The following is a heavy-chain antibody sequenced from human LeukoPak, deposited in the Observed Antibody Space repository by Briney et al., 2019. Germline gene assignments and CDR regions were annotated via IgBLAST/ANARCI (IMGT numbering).Heavy chain of an antibody. CDR2: ISSSSSYI. V-gene: IGHV3-21*01. D-gene: IGHD3-10*01. Sequence: GGSLRLSCAASGFTFSSYSMNWVRQAPGKGLEWVSSISSSSSYIYYADSVKGRFTISRDNAKNSLYLQMNSLRAEDTAVYYCARAGDILWFGSEYYFDYWGQGTLVTVSS. CDR3: ARAGDILWFGSEYYFDY. CDR1: GFTFSSYS. J-gene: IGHJ4*02.